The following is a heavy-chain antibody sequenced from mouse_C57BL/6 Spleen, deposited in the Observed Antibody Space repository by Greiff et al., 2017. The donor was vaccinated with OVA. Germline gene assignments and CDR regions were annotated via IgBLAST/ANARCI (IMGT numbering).Heavy chain of an antibody. CDR3: ARRDGYFRGFAY. Sequence: EVMLVESGGGLVKPGGSLKLSCAASGFTFSSYAMSWVRQTPEKRLEWVATISDGGSYTYYPDNVKGRFTISRDNAKNNLYLQMSQLKSEDTAMYYGARRDGYFRGFAYWGQGTLVTVSA. J-gene: IGHJ3*01. CDR1: GFTFSSYA. D-gene: IGHD2-3*01. CDR2: ISDGGSYT. V-gene: IGHV5-4*03.